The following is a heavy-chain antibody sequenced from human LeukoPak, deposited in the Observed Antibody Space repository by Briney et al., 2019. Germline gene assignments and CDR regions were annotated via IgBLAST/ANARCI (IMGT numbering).Heavy chain of an antibody. CDR3: ARDSYSGYDTTPDY. CDR2: IKQDGSQK. J-gene: IGHJ4*02. D-gene: IGHD5-12*01. Sequence: GGSLRLSCAASGFTFSNYWMTWVRQAPGKGLEWVANIKQDGSQKYYVDSVKGRFTISRDNAKNSLYLQMNSLRAEDTAVYYCARDSYSGYDTTPDYWGKGTLVTVSS. V-gene: IGHV3-7*03. CDR1: GFTFSNYW.